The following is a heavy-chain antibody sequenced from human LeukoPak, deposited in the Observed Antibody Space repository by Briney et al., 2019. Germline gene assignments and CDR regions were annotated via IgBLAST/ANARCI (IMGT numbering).Heavy chain of an antibody. CDR2: IYYSGST. CDR3: TARWWCMLCSPASIRFDP. D-gene: IGHD2-8*02. V-gene: IGHV4-39*07. Sequence: KPSETLSLTCTVPGGSISSSSYYWGWIRQPPGKGLEWIGGIYYSGSTYYNPSLKSRVTISVDTSKNQFSLKLSSVTAADTAVYYCTARWWCMLCSPASIRFDPWGQGTLVTVSS. CDR1: GGSISSSSYY. J-gene: IGHJ5*02.